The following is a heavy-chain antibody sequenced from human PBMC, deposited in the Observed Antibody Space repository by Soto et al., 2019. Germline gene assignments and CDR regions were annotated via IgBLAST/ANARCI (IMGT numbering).Heavy chain of an antibody. CDR1: GGSLSSGGYY. CDR2: SYYSGST. J-gene: IGHJ4*02. D-gene: IGHD4-17*01. Sequence: QVQLQESGPGLVKPSQTLSLTCTVSGGSLSSGGYYWSWIRQHPGKGLEWIGYSYYSGSTYYNPDLQSRVTMSKDTSKNYFSLNLRSVTVADTAVYYCAREGEYGDYVVDYWGRGTLVTVSS. V-gene: IGHV4-31*03. CDR3: AREGEYGDYVVDY.